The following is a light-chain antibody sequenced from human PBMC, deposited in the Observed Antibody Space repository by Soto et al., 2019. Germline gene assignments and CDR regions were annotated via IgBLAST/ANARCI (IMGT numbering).Light chain of an antibody. V-gene: IGLV2-14*01. J-gene: IGLJ1*01. CDR1: SSDVGGYNY. CDR3: SSYTSSSLYV. CDR2: EVS. Sequence: QAVVTQPASVSGSPGQSITISCTGTSSDVGGYNYVSWYQQHPGKAPKLMIYEVSNRPSGVSNRFSGSKSGNTASLTISGLQAEDEADYYCSSYTSSSLYVFGTGTKVTVL.